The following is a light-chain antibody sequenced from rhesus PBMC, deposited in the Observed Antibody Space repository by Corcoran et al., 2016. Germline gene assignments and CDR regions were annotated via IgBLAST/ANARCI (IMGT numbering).Light chain of an antibody. V-gene: IGKV2-104*02. J-gene: IGKJ1*01. CDR3: MQALEFPWT. CDR2: EVS. CDR1: QSLLDSEDGNTY. Sequence: DIVMTQTPLSLPVTPGEPASISCRSSQSLLDSEDGNTYLDWYLQKPGYSPQLLIYEVSNRASGVPDRFSGSGSDTDFTLKISRVEAEDVGVYYCMQALEFPWTFGQGTKVEIK.